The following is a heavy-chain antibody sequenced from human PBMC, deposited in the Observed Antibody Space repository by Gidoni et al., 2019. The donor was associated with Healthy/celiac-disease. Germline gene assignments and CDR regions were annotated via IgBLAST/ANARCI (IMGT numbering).Heavy chain of an antibody. CDR3: AREYYYDSSGYPFDY. D-gene: IGHD3-22*01. Sequence: EVQLVESGGGLVQPGGSLGLSCAASGFTFSSYSMNWVRQAPGKGLEWVSYISSSSSTIYYADSVKGRFTISRDNAKNSLYLQMNSLRDEDTAVYYCAREYYYDSSGYPFDYWGQGTLVTVSS. V-gene: IGHV3-48*02. CDR2: ISSSSSTI. J-gene: IGHJ4*02. CDR1: GFTFSSYS.